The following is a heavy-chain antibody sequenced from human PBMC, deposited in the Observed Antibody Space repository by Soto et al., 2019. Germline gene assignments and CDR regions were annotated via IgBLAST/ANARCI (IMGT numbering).Heavy chain of an antibody. D-gene: IGHD2-15*01. V-gene: IGHV1-69*13. CDR1: GGTFSSYA. Sequence: ASLKVSCKASGGTFSSYAISWVRQAPGQGLERMGGLIPIFGTANYAQKFQGRVTITADESTSTAYMELSSLRSEDTDVYYCASDIVVVVGATPSYYYGMDVWGQGTTVTVSS. J-gene: IGHJ6*02. CDR2: LIPIFGTA. CDR3: ASDIVVVVGATPSYYYGMDV.